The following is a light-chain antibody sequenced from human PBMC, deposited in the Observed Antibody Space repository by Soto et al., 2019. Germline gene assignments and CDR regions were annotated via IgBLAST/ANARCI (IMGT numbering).Light chain of an antibody. V-gene: IGLV1-40*01. J-gene: IGLJ2*01. CDR3: QSYDSSLSGSVV. Sequence: QSVLTQTPSVSGAPGQRVTISCTGSSSNIGAGYDVHWYQQLPGTAPKLLIYGNSNRPSGVPDRFSGSKSGTAASLAITGLQAEDEADYDCQSYDSSLSGSVVFGGGTKLTVL. CDR1: SSNIGAGYD. CDR2: GNS.